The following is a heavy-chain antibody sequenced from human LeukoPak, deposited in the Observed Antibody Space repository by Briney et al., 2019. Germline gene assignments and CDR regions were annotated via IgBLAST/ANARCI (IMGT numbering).Heavy chain of an antibody. Sequence: SETLSLTCTVSGGSISSYYWSWIRQPPGKPLEWIGYIYYSGSTNYNPSLKSRLTISVDTSKDQLSLKLSSVTAADTAVYYCAKTVAGYWYFDLWGRGTLVTVSS. J-gene: IGHJ2*01. CDR3: AKTVAGYWYFDL. D-gene: IGHD6-19*01. CDR1: GGSISSYY. CDR2: IYYSGST. V-gene: IGHV4-59*08.